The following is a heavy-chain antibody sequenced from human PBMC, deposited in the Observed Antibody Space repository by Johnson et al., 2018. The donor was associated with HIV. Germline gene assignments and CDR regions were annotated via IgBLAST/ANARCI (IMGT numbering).Heavy chain of an antibody. CDR1: GFTFDDYA. CDR3: TTGAFHAYDM. D-gene: IGHD2/OR15-2a*01. V-gene: IGHV3-9*01. Sequence: VQLVESGGGLVQPGRSLRLSCAASGFTFDDYAMHWVRQAPGKGLEWVSGISWNSGSIGYADSVKGRFTISRDNAKNSLYLQMNSLRAEDTALYYCTTGAFHAYDMWGQGTMVTVSS. J-gene: IGHJ3*02. CDR2: ISWNSGSI.